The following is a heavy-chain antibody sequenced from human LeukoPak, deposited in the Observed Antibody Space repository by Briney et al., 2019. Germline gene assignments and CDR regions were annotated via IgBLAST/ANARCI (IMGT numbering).Heavy chain of an antibody. D-gene: IGHD3-22*01. J-gene: IGHJ4*02. CDR3: AKDRETYYYDSSGYPNYFDY. V-gene: IGHV3-23*01. Sequence: GGSLRLSCAASGFTFSSYAMSWVRQAPGKGLEWVSAISGSGGSTYYADSVKGRFTISRDNSKNTLYLQMNSLRAEDTAVYYCAKDRETYYYDSSGYPNYFDYWGQGTLVTVPS. CDR1: GFTFSSYA. CDR2: ISGSGGST.